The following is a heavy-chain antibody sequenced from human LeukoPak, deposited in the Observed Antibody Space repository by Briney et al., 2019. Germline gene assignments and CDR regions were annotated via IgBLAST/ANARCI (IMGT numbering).Heavy chain of an antibody. V-gene: IGHV3-49*04. J-gene: IGHJ4*02. CDR1: GFTFGDYA. D-gene: IGHD2-2*01. Sequence: QPGRSLRLSCKTSGFTFGDYAVSWVRQAPGKGLEWLGFIRSKASGGTTDYAAPVKGGFTISRDDSESLAYLQMSSLKTEDTAIYYCTRDLGYCSDTSCFMMDSWGQGTLVTVSS. CDR2: IRSKASGGTT. CDR3: TRDLGYCSDTSCFMMDS.